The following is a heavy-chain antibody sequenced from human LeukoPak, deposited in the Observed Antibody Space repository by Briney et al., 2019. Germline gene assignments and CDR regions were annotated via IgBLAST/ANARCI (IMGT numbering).Heavy chain of an antibody. CDR1: GWTFSGYY. J-gene: IGHJ6*02. D-gene: IGHD2-15*01. V-gene: IGHV4-34*01. CDR2: INHSGST. CDR3: ARQRSIGYCSGGSCYSGPSYYYGMDV. Sequence: SETLSLTCAAYGWTFSGYYWSWIRQPPGKGLEWIGEINHSGSTNYYPSLMSRVTISVDTTKNQFSLKLSSVTAADTAVYYCARQRSIGYCSGGSCYSGPSYYYGMDVWGQGTTVTVSS.